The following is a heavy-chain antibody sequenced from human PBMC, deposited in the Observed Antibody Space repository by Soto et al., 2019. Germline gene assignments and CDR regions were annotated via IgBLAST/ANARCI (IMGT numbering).Heavy chain of an antibody. J-gene: IGHJ4*02. CDR2: IYYSGST. D-gene: IGHD1-26*01. CDR3: ARRYGSAIDY. CDR1: GGTISSWY. V-gene: IGHV4-59*08. Sequence: QVQLQESGPGLVKPSETLSLTCTVSGGTISSWYWSWIRQPPGKGLEWIGYIYYSGSTNRNPSLKIPVTISVDTSMNPFSLSLGSVTAADTAVYYFARRYGSAIDYWGQGTLVTVSS.